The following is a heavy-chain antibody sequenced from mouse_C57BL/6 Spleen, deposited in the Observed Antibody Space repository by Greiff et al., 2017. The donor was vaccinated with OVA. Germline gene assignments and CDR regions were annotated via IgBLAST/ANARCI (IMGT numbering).Heavy chain of an antibody. J-gene: IGHJ4*01. D-gene: IGHD2-4*01. CDR3: ARRGYDYEEDAMDY. CDR2: IYPGDGDT. CDR1: GYAFSSSW. Sequence: QVQLQQSGPELVKPGASVKISCKASGYAFSSSWMNWVKQRPGKGLEWIGRIYPGDGDTNYNGKFKGKATLTADKSSSTAYMQLSSLTSEDSAVYFCARRGYDYEEDAMDYWGQGTSVTVSS. V-gene: IGHV1-82*01.